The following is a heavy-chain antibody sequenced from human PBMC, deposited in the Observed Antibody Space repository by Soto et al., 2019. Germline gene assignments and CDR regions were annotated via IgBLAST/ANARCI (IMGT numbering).Heavy chain of an antibody. D-gene: IGHD3-22*01. CDR1: GYTFTSYY. V-gene: IGHV1-69*13. CDR2: IIPIFGTA. CDR3: ASSNYYDSSGYPGAFDI. Sequence: ASVKVSCKASGYTFTSYYMHWVRQAPGQGLEWMGGIIPIFGTANYAQKFQGRVTITADESTSTAYMELSSLRSEDTAVYYCASSNYYDSSGYPGAFDIWGQGTMVTVSS. J-gene: IGHJ3*02.